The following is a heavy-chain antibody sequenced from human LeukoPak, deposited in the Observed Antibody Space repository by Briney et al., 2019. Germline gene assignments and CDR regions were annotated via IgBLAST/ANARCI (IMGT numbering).Heavy chain of an antibody. Sequence: ASVKVSCKASGGTFSSYAISWVRQAPGQGLEWMGRIIPILGIANYAQKFQGRVTITADKSTSTASMELSSLRSEDRAVIYCGRDHIARLPDYWGQGTRVTVPS. CDR3: GRDHIARLPDY. CDR1: GGTFSSYA. D-gene: IGHD5-12*01. J-gene: IGHJ4*02. CDR2: IIPILGIA. V-gene: IGHV1-69*04.